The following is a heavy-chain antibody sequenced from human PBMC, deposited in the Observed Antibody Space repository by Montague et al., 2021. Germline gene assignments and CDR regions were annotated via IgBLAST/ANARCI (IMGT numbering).Heavy chain of an antibody. CDR1: GFTFSNYW. CDR3: ARDQGKGFCGGDCFVGLDY. D-gene: IGHD2-21*01. Sequence: SLRLSWSASGFTFSNYWMSWVRQAPGKGLEWVANIKQDGSEKHYVDSVKGRFTISRDNAKNSLYLQMNSLRAEDTAVYFCARDQGKGFCGGDCFVGLDYWGQGTLVTVSS. J-gene: IGHJ4*02. CDR2: IKQDGSEK. V-gene: IGHV3-7*01.